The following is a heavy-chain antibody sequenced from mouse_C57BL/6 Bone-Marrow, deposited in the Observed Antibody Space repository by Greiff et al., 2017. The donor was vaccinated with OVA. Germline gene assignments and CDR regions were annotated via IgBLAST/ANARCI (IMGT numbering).Heavy chain of an antibody. CDR2: ISYDGSN. CDR3: ARGSNGSSYPLAMDY. D-gene: IGHD1-1*01. V-gene: IGHV3-6*01. Sequence: EVQLQESGPGLVKPSQSLSLTCSVTGYSITSGYYWNWIRQFPGNNLEWMGYISYDGSNNYNQSLKNRISITRDTSKNQFFLKLNSVTTQDTATYDCARGSNGSSYPLAMDYWGQGTSVTVSS. CDR1: GYSITSGYY. J-gene: IGHJ4*01.